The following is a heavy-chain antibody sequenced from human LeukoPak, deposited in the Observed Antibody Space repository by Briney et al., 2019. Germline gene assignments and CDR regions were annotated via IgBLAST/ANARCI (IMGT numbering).Heavy chain of an antibody. D-gene: IGHD2-2*01. CDR1: GFTFSRNW. CDR2: INQDGSEK. Sequence: GGSLRLSCAASGFTFSRNWMIWVRQAPGKRLEWVANINQDGSEKYYVDSVKGRFTISRDNAKNSLYLQMNSLRAEDTAVYYCAREVVVVPAAPHRESYYYYYGMDVWGQGTTVTVSS. CDR3: AREVVVVPAAPHRESYYYYYGMDV. V-gene: IGHV3-7*01. J-gene: IGHJ6*02.